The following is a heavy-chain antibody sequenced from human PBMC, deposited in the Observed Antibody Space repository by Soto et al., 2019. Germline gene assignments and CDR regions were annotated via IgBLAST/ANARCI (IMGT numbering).Heavy chain of an antibody. Sequence: GASVKVSCKASGGTFSSYAISWVRQAPGQGLEWMGGIIPIFGTANYAQKFQGRVTITADESTSTAYMELSSLRSEDTAVYYCAREELSGSSTYYYYGMDVWAKGPRSPSP. D-gene: IGHD1-26*01. CDR1: GGTFSSYA. CDR3: AREELSGSSTYYYYGMDV. V-gene: IGHV1-69*13. J-gene: IGHJ6*02. CDR2: IIPIFGTA.